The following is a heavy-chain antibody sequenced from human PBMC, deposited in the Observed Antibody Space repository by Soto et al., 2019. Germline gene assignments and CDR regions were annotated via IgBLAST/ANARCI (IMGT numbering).Heavy chain of an antibody. CDR2: INPATGAA. CDR3: ARGGGVGVAGSAAFDM. Sequence: LHLVQSGAVVKKPGASVTVSCSASGYPVTAYYMHWVRQAPGRGLEWMGGINPATGAAKYTQTLQGRVPMARDTSTRTVFVELSGLTSEDTAVFYCARGGGVGVAGSAAFDMWGQGTLVTVSS. V-gene: IGHV1-2*02. CDR1: GYPVTAYY. D-gene: IGHD3-3*01. J-gene: IGHJ3*02.